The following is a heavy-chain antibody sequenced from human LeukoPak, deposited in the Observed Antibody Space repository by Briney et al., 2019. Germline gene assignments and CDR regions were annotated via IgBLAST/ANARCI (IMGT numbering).Heavy chain of an antibody. CDR3: ARDAGCSGGSCYSALDY. J-gene: IGHJ4*02. Sequence: PSETLSLTCTVSGGSISSYYWRWIPQPPGKGLEWVGYIYYSGSTNYNPSLKSRVTISVDKSKNQFSLKLSSVTAADTAVDYCARDAGCSGGSCYSALDYWGQGTLVTVSS. CDR1: GGSISSYY. D-gene: IGHD2-15*01. V-gene: IGHV4-59*01. CDR2: IYYSGST.